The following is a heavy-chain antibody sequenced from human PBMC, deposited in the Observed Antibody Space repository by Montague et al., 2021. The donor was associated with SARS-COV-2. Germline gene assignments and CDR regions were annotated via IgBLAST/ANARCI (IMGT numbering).Heavy chain of an antibody. D-gene: IGHD1-26*01. J-gene: IGHJ6*02. V-gene: IGHV4-61*09. Sequence: TLSLTCTVSGGSISSGNYYWSWIRQPAGKGLEWIGHIYTSGSTNYNPSLKSRVTISVHTSNNQFSLKLSSVTAADTAVYYCARDSGSPTYYFYYGVDVWGQGTTVTVSS. CDR2: IYTSGST. CDR3: ARDSGSPTYYFYYGVDV. CDR1: GGSISSGNYY.